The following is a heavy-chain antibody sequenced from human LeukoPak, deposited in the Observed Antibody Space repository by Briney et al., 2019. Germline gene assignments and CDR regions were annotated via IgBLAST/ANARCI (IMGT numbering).Heavy chain of an antibody. D-gene: IGHD1-26*01. CDR1: GGSISSSSYY. CDR3: ARHYAGARDYGAFDI. V-gene: IGHV4-39*01. Sequence: PSETLSLTCTVSGGSISSSSYYWGWIRQPPGKGLEWIGSIYYSGSTYYNPSLKSRVTISVDTSKNQFSLKLSSVTAADTAVYYCARHYAGARDYGAFDIWGQGTMVTVSS. J-gene: IGHJ3*02. CDR2: IYYSGST.